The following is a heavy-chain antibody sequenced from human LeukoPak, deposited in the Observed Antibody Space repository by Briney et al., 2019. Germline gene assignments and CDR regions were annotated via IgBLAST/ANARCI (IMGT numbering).Heavy chain of an antibody. CDR1: GFTFSSYA. CDR2: ISYDGSNK. CDR3: ARDYAGYGGNSEDYYYGMDV. J-gene: IGHJ6*02. V-gene: IGHV3-30-3*01. D-gene: IGHD4-23*01. Sequence: GGSLRLSCAASGFTFSSYAMHWVRQAPGKGLEWVAVISYDGSNKYYADSVKGRFTISRDNSKNTLYLQMNSLRAEDTAVYYCARDYAGYGGNSEDYYYGMDVWGQGTTVTVSS.